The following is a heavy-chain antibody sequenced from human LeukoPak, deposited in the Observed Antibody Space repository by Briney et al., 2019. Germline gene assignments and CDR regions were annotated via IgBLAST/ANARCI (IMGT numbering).Heavy chain of an antibody. CDR2: ISAYNGNT. Sequence: ASVKVSCKASGYTFTTYGITWVRQAPGQGLEWMGWISAYNGNTNYAQKLQDRVTMTTDTSTSTAYMELRSLRSDDTAVYYCARPRGGLHLGELVRSDNAFDIWGQGTVVTVSS. J-gene: IGHJ3*02. CDR3: ARPRGGLHLGELVRSDNAFDI. CDR1: GYTFTTYG. D-gene: IGHD3-16*01. V-gene: IGHV1-18*01.